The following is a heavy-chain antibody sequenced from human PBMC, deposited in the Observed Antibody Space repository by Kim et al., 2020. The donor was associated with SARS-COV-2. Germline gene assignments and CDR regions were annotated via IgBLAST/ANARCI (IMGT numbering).Heavy chain of an antibody. J-gene: IGHJ3*02. CDR2: T. V-gene: IGHV4-34*01. Sequence: TKYDPSLKSRVTISVATSKNQFSLQLSSVTAADTAVYYCARGLKRGAFDIWGQGTMVTVSS. CDR3: ARGLKRGAFDI.